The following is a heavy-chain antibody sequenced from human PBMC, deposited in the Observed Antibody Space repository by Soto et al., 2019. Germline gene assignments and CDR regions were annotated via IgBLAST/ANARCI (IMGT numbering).Heavy chain of an antibody. D-gene: IGHD1-26*01. V-gene: IGHV3-33*01. CDR2: IWYAGSNK. Sequence: PGGSLRLSCAASGLTFSSYVMHWVRQAPGQGLEWVAVIWYAGSNKYYADSVKGRFTISRDNSKNTMYLQMKSLRAADTAVYYCARAGGRSSLVYWGQGTLDTVSS. J-gene: IGHJ4*01. CDR3: ARAGGRSSLVY. CDR1: GLTFSSYV.